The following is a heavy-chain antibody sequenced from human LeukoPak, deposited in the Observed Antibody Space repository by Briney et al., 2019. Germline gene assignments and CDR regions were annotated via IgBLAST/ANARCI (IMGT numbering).Heavy chain of an antibody. J-gene: IGHJ6*03. CDR1: GFSFDDYA. V-gene: IGHV3-43D*04. CDR3: TTHPDYSRSIYNMDV. Sequence: GGFLRLSCAASGFSFDDYAMHWVRQAPGKGLEWVSLISWDGGTTYYADSVKGRFTISRDNSKDSLYLQMNSLRGEDTAFYYCTTHPDYSRSIYNMDVWGKGTPVTVSS. CDR2: ISWDGGTT. D-gene: IGHD6-13*01.